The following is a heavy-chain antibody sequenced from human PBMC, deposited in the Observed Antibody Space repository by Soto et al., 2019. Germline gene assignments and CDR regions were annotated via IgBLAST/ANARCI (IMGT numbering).Heavy chain of an antibody. Sequence: PGGSLRLSCAASGFTFRYYYMNWSRLAPGRGLECISYISGSGTTIYYADSVKGRFTISRDNAKNSLYLQMNSLRAEDTAVYYCAREAGPIVGATCLDYWGQGTPVTVSS. D-gene: IGHD1-26*01. CDR1: GFTFRYYY. CDR3: AREAGPIVGATCLDY. J-gene: IGHJ4*02. CDR2: ISGSGTTI. V-gene: IGHV3-11*01.